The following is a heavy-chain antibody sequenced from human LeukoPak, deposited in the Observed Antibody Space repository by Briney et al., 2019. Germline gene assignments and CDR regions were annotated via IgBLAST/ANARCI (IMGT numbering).Heavy chain of an antibody. CDR3: ARDGQWLANYYYGMDV. V-gene: IGHV1-18*01. J-gene: IGHJ6*02. Sequence: ASVRVSCKASGYTFTSYGISWVRQAPGQGLEWMGWISAYNGNTNYAQKLQGRVTMTTDTSTSTAYMELRSLRSDDTAVYYCARDGQWLANYYYGMDVWGQGTTVTVSS. CDR1: GYTFTSYG. D-gene: IGHD6-19*01. CDR2: ISAYNGNT.